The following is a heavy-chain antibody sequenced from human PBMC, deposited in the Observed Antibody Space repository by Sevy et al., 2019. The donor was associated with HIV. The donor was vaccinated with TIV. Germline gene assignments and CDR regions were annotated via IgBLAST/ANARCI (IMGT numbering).Heavy chain of an antibody. D-gene: IGHD3-10*01. CDR3: AREGYYYGSGSYTALNWFDP. J-gene: IGHJ5*02. V-gene: IGHV1-8*01. CDR1: GYTFTSYD. Sequence: ASVKVSCKASGYTFTSYDINRVRQATGQGLEWMGWMNPNSGNTGYAQKFQGRVTMTRNTSISTAYMELGSLRSEDTAVYYCAREGYYYGSGSYTALNWFDPWGQGTLVTVSS. CDR2: MNPNSGNT.